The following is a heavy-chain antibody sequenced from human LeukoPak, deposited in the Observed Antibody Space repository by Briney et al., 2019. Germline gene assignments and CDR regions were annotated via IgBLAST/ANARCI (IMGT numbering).Heavy chain of an antibody. Sequence: GGSLRPSCAASGFTFSSYAMSWVRQAPGKGLEWVSAISGSGGSTYYADSVKGRFTISRDNSKNTLYLQMNSLRAEDTAVYYCAKEMTSYDSSGYVDYWGQGTLVTVSS. J-gene: IGHJ4*02. CDR3: AKEMTSYDSSGYVDY. D-gene: IGHD3-22*01. V-gene: IGHV3-23*01. CDR1: GFTFSSYA. CDR2: ISGSGGST.